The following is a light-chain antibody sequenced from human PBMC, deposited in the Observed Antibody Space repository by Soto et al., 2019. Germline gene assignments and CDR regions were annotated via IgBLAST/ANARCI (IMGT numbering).Light chain of an antibody. CDR2: DVS. V-gene: IGLV2-14*01. Sequence: QSALTQPASVSGSPGQSITISCTGTSSDVGGYNYVSWYQQHPGKAPKLMIYDVSNRPSGVSNRFSGSKSGNTASLTISGLQAEDEADYYCSSYTSSSTLGRGYVFGTGTKVTVL. CDR1: SSDVGGYNY. CDR3: SSYTSSSTLGRGYV. J-gene: IGLJ1*01.